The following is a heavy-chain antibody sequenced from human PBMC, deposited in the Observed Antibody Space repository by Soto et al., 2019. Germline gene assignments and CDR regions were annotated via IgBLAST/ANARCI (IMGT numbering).Heavy chain of an antibody. CDR3: ARVCSGGSCYSDY. CDR2: IYPGDSDT. J-gene: IGHJ4*02. V-gene: IGHV5-51*01. D-gene: IGHD2-15*01. CDR1: GYSFTSYW. Sequence: GESLKSSCKGCGYSFTSYWIGWVRQMNGKGLEWMGIIYPGDSDTRYSPSFQGQVTISADKSISTAYLQWSSLKASDTAMYYCARVCSGGSCYSDYWGQGTLVTVSS.